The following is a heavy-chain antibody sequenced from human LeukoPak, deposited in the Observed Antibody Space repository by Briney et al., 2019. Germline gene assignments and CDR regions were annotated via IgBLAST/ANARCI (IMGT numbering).Heavy chain of an antibody. CDR1: GGSISSSSYY. V-gene: IGHV4-39*01. CDR3: ARVIGVDWLFLFDY. CDR2: IYYSGST. J-gene: IGHJ4*01. D-gene: IGHD3-9*01. Sequence: TSETLSLTCTVSGGSISSSSYYWGWIRQPPGKGLEWIGSIYYSGSTYYNPSLKSRVTISVDTSKNQFSLKLSSVTAADTAVYYCARVIGVDWLFLFDYWGQGTLVTVSS.